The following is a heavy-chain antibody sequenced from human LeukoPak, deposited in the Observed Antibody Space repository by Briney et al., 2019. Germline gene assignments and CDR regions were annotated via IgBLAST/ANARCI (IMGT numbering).Heavy chain of an antibody. V-gene: IGHV1-8*01. Sequence: ASVKVSCKASGYTFTSYDINWVRQATGQGLEWMGWMNPNSGNTGYAQKFQGRVTMTRNTSISTAYMELSSLRSEDTAVYYCARGNRYCSSTSCYRRAPDYWGQGTLVTVSS. CDR1: GYTFTSYD. D-gene: IGHD2-2*01. J-gene: IGHJ4*02. CDR2: MNPNSGNT. CDR3: ARGNRYCSSTSCYRRAPDY.